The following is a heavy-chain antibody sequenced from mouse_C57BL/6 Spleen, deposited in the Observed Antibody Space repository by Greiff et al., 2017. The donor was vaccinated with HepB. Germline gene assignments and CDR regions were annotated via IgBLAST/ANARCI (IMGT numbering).Heavy chain of an antibody. V-gene: IGHV5-9-1*02. CDR2: ISSGGDYI. Sequence: EVMLVESGEGLVKPGGSLKLSCAASGFTFSSYAMSWVRQTPEKRLEWVAYISSGGDYIYYADTVKGRFTISRDNARNTLYLQMSSLKSEDTAMYYCTRALYYGSSSRAMDYWGQGTSVTVSS. D-gene: IGHD1-1*01. CDR3: TRALYYGSSSRAMDY. CDR1: GFTFSSYA. J-gene: IGHJ4*01.